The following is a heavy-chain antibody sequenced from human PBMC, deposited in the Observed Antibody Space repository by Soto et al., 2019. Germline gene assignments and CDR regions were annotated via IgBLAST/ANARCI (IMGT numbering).Heavy chain of an antibody. CDR2: VNWDGDTT. V-gene: IGHV3-43D*04. Sequence: GGSLRLSFAASGFTFDDFAMCWVRQVPGKGLEWISLVNWDGDTTFYADSVKGRFIISRDNSKNSVYLQMNSLRSEDSAMYYCAKGATVTTHYQYYGMDVGGQGTTVTVSS. CDR3: AKGATVTTHYQYYGMDV. J-gene: IGHJ6*02. CDR1: GFTFDDFA. D-gene: IGHD4-17*01.